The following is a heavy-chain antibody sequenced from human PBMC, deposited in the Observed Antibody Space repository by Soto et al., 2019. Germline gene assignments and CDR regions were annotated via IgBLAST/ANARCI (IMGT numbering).Heavy chain of an antibody. Sequence: XXTLSLPFTVSGGSIRSYYWSWILQPPGKRLEWIGYISNSGNPNYNPSLKSRVTISVETSKNQFSLKLSSVTDADTAVYYCAREVTNREGYNFDYWGQGTLVTVSS. J-gene: IGHJ4*02. D-gene: IGHD4-17*01. CDR2: ISNSGNP. V-gene: IGHV4-59*01. CDR3: AREVTNREGYNFDY. CDR1: GGSIRSYY.